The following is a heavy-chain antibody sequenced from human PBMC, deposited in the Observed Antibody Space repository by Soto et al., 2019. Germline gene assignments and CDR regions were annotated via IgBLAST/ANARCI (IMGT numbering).Heavy chain of an antibody. Sequence: EVQLVESGGGLVQPGGSLRLSCAVSGFTFSNYWMHWVRQAPGKGLVWVSRINSDGSSTSYADFVKGRFTISRDNAKNTLYLQMNSLRAEDTAVYYCARFRVDGDYVPWGQGTVVTVSS. CDR3: ARFRVDGDYVP. CDR1: GFTFSNYW. J-gene: IGHJ5*02. CDR2: INSDGSST. D-gene: IGHD4-17*01. V-gene: IGHV3-74*01.